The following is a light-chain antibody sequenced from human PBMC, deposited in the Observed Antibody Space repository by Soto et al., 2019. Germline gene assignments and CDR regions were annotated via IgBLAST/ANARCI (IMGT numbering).Light chain of an antibody. CDR1: QSDSSN. Sequence: EIVMTQSPATLSVSSGERATLSCRASQSDSSNLAWYQQKPGQAPRLLIYGASTRATGIPARFSGSGSGTEFTLTISSLQSEDFAVYYCQQYNNWPPLTFGGGTKVEIK. CDR3: QQYNNWPPLT. CDR2: GAS. J-gene: IGKJ4*01. V-gene: IGKV3-15*01.